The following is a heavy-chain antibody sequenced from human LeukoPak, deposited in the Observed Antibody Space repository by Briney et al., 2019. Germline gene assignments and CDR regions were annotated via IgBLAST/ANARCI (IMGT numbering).Heavy chain of an antibody. V-gene: IGHV3-66*01. Sequence: GGSLRLSCAASGFSFSAYPMGWVRQAPGKGLQWVSILYSDGATYYADSVKGRFTISRDNSRSTLYLQMNSLRAEDTAVYFCARVAYYRVTADQITDAFDVWGHGTVVTVSS. CDR3: ARVAYYRVTADQITDAFDV. CDR1: GFSFSAYP. D-gene: IGHD2-21*02. J-gene: IGHJ3*01. CDR2: LYSDGAT.